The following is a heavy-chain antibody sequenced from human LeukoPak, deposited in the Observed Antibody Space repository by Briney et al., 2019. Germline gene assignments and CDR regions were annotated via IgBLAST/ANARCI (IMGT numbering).Heavy chain of an antibody. J-gene: IGHJ4*02. CDR2: IYNSGST. CDR1: GGSINYYY. CDR3: ARLHPDRDGYKSRSFDY. D-gene: IGHD5-24*01. V-gene: IGHV4-59*08. Sequence: SETLSLTCTVSGGSINYYYCSWIRQPPGKGLEWIGYIYNSGSTNYNPSLRSRVTMSVDTSKNQFSLKLSSVTAADTAVYYCARLHPDRDGYKSRSFDYWGQGTLVTVSS.